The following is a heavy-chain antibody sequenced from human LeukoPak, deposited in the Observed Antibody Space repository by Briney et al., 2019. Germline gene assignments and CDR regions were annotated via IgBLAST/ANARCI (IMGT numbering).Heavy chain of an antibody. CDR1: GYIFTDYY. V-gene: IGHV1-2*06. CDR2: INPNSGGT. D-gene: IGHD3-10*01. Sequence: ASVKVSCKASGYIFTDYYIHWVRQAPGQGLEWMGRINPNSGGTNYAQKFQDRVTMTRDTSISTAYMGLSRLKSDDTAVYYCARIEERSYSYDYWGQGALVTVSS. CDR3: ARIEERSYSYDY. J-gene: IGHJ4*02.